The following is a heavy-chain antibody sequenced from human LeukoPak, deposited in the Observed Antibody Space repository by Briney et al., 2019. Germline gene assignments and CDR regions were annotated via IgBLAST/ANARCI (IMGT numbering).Heavy chain of an antibody. V-gene: IGHV3-74*01. Sequence: PGGSLRLSCAASGFIFSNYAMHWVRQAPGKGLVWVSRINSDGSSTSYADSVKGRFTISRDNAKNTLYLQMNSLRAEDTAVYYCARDPDYYDSSGAYYFDYWGQGTLVTVSS. J-gene: IGHJ4*02. CDR1: GFIFSNYA. CDR3: ARDPDYYDSSGAYYFDY. CDR2: INSDGSST. D-gene: IGHD3-22*01.